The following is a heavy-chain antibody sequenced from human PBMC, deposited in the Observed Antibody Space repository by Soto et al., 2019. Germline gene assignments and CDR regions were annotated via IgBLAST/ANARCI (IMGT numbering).Heavy chain of an antibody. CDR3: AKDRMGAGVRGYFDY. V-gene: IGHV3-30*18. CDR1: GFTFSSYG. CDR2: ISYDGSNK. J-gene: IGHJ4*02. Sequence: QVQLVESGGGVVQPGKSLRLSCAGSGFTFSSYGMDGVRQAPGKGLEWVAVISYDGSNKYYADAVKGRCTISRDNSKNTLYLQMSSLRADDTAVYYCAKDRMGAGVRGYFDYWGQGTLVTVSS. D-gene: IGHD3-10*01.